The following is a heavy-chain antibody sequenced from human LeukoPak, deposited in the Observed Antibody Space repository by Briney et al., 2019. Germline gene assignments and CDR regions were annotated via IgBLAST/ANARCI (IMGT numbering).Heavy chain of an antibody. CDR1: GGSFSGYY. Sequence: SETLSLTCAVYGGSFSGYYWSWIRQPPGKGLEWIGEINHSGSTNYNPSLKSRVTISVDTSKNQFSLKLSSVTAADTAVYYRARDCSSTSCYPRRFDPWGQGTLVTVSS. J-gene: IGHJ5*02. CDR3: ARDCSSTSCYPRRFDP. V-gene: IGHV4-34*01. D-gene: IGHD2-2*01. CDR2: INHSGST.